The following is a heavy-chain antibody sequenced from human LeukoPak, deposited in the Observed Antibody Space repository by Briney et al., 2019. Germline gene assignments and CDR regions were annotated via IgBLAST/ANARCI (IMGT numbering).Heavy chain of an antibody. CDR3: ARGEDFERYYLAY. CDR2: IYYTGTT. J-gene: IGHJ4*02. Sequence: PSETLSLTCTVSGGSISSYYWSWIRQVPGKGLEWIGYIYYTGTTNYNPLFESRATISVDTSKNQFSLKLTSVTAADTAVYFCARGEDFERYYLAYWGQGTLVTVSS. CDR1: GGSISSYY. D-gene: IGHD3-9*01. V-gene: IGHV4-59*01.